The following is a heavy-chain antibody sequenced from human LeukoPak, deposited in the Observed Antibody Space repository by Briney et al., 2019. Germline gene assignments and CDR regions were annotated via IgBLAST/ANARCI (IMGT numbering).Heavy chain of an antibody. J-gene: IGHJ4*02. CDR1: GGSISSSSYY. D-gene: IGHD1-26*01. V-gene: IGHV4-39*07. CDR3: ARAGIVGATELDY. Sequence: SETLSLTCTVSGGSISSSSYYWGWIRQPPGKGLEWIGSIYYSGSTYYNPSLKSRVTISVDTSKNQFSLKLGSVTAADTAVYYCARAGIVGATELDYWGQGTLVTVSS. CDR2: IYYSGST.